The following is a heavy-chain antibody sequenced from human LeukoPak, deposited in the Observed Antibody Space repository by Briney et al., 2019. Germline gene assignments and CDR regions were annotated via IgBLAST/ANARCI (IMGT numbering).Heavy chain of an antibody. CDR3: THLDAAMTNGELGFVS. J-gene: IGHJ4*02. V-gene: IGHV2-5*02. CDR1: GFSLSTSRVD. CDR2: ISWDDDK. Sequence: SGPTLVNPTQTLTLTCTFSGFSLSTSRVDVGWIRQPPGKALEWLALISWDDDKRYSPSLKSRLTITKDASKNQVVLTMTNMDPVDTATYYCTHLDAAMTNGELGFVSWGQGTLVTVSS. D-gene: IGHD5-18*01.